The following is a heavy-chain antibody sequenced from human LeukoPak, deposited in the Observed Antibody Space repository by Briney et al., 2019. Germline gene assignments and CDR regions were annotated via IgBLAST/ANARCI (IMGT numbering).Heavy chain of an antibody. CDR2: ISAYNGNT. Sequence: ASVKVSCKASGYTFTSYGISWVRQAPGQGLEWMGWISAYNGNTNYAQKLQGRVTMTTYTSTSTAYMELRSLRSDDTAVYYCARDSVTMIVDPFDYWGQGTLVTVSS. CDR1: GYTFTSYG. J-gene: IGHJ4*02. D-gene: IGHD3-22*01. CDR3: ARDSVTMIVDPFDY. V-gene: IGHV1-18*01.